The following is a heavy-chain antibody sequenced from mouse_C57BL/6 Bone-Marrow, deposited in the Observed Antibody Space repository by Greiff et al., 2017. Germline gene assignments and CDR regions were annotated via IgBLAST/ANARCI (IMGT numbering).Heavy chain of an antibody. CDR3: ARKGYGSSCWYFDV. D-gene: IGHD1-1*01. V-gene: IGHV2-2*01. J-gene: IGHJ1*03. CDR1: GFSLTSYG. Sequence: QVQLQQSGPGLVQPSQSLSITCTVSGFSLTSYGVHWVRQSPGKGLEWLGVIWSGGSTYYNAAFISRLSISKDNSKSQVFFKMNSLQADDTAIYYCARKGYGSSCWYFDVWGTGTTVTVSS. CDR2: IWSGGST.